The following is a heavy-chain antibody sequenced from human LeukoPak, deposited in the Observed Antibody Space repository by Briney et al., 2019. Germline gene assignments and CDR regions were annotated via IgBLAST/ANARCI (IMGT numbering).Heavy chain of an antibody. D-gene: IGHD3-16*02. V-gene: IGHV4-39*07. CDR3: ARVKYDYVWGSYRYPNFDY. J-gene: IGHJ4*02. Sequence: SETLSLTCTVSGGSISSSSYYWGWIRQPPGKGLEWIGNINYSRSPYYNPSLKSRVTISVDTSKNQFSLKLSSVTAADTAVYYCARVKYDYVWGSYRYPNFDYWGQGTLVTVSS. CDR2: INYSRSP. CDR1: GGSISSSSYY.